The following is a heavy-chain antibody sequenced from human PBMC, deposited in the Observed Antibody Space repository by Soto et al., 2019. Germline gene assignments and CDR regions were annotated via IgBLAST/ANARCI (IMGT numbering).Heavy chain of an antibody. D-gene: IGHD6-19*01. J-gene: IGHJ4*02. CDR1: GVTFSSYG. V-gene: IGHV3-33*01. Sequence: PGGSLRLSCAASGVTFSSYGMHWVRQAPGKGLEWVAVIWYDGSNKYYADSVKGRFTISRDNSKNTLYLQMDSLRAEDTAVYYCARDLQSAGTLDYWGQGTLVTVSS. CDR3: ARDLQSAGTLDY. CDR2: IWYDGSNK.